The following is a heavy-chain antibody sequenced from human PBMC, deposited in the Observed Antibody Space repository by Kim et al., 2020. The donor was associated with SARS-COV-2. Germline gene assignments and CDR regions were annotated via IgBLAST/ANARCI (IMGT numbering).Heavy chain of an antibody. D-gene: IGHD5-12*01. V-gene: IGHV4-59*01. Sequence: YHPSLKSRVNISVDTSKNQFSLKLSSVTAADTAVYYCAGEGERGYSGYADWGQGTLVTVSS. CDR3: AGEGERGYSGYAD. J-gene: IGHJ4*02.